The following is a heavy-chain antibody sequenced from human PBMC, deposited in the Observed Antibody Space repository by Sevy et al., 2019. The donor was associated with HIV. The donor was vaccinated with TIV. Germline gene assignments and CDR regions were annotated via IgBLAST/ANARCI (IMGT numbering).Heavy chain of an antibody. CDR1: GFTFSSYG. J-gene: IGHJ6*03. V-gene: IGHV3-23*01. CDR2: ISGSGTRT. CDR3: AKGGGGHYDPDEIAYYFYYYNMDV. Sequence: GGSLRLSCAASGFTFSSYGMHWVRQAPGKGLEWVSAISGSGTRTYYADSVKGRFIISRDNSKNTLDLQMNSLRAEDTAIYYCAKGGGGHYDPDEIAYYFYYYNMDVWGKGTTVTVSS. D-gene: IGHD3-22*01.